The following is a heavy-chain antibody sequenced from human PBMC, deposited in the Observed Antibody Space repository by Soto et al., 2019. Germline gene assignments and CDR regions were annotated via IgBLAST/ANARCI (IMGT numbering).Heavy chain of an antibody. J-gene: IGHJ6*02. CDR2: IIPIFGTA. V-gene: IGHV1-69*12. D-gene: IGHD3-10*01. CDR3: AREGGSASYRYYAMDV. CDR1: GGTFSSYT. Sequence: QVQLVQSGAEVKKPGSSVKDSCKASGGTFSSYTITWVRQAPGQGLEWMGGIIPIFGTANYAQKFQGRVTITADESTSTAYMELSSLRSEDTAVYYCAREGGSASYRYYAMDVWGQGTTVTVSS.